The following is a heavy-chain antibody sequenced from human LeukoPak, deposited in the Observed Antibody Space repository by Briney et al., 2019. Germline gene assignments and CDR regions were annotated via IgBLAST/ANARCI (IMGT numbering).Heavy chain of an antibody. CDR1: GGSISSGSYY. CDR3: AREFLSGAFDI. Sequence: SQTLSLTCTVSGGSISSGSYYWSWIRQPAGKGLEWIGRIYTSGSTNYNPSLKSRVTISVDTSKNQFSLKLSSVTAADTAVYYCAREFLSGAFDIWGKGTTVTVSS. J-gene: IGHJ6*04. V-gene: IGHV4-61*02. CDR2: IYTSGST. D-gene: IGHD4/OR15-4a*01.